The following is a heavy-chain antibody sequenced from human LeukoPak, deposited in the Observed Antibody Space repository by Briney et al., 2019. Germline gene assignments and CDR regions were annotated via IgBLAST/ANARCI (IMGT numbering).Heavy chain of an antibody. V-gene: IGHV4-34*01. CDR3: ARFVSGSYSDY. J-gene: IGHJ4*02. Sequence: SETLSLTCAVYGGSFSGYYWSWIRQPPGKGLEWIGEINHSGSTNYNPSLKSRVTISVGTSKNQFSLKLSSVTAADTAVYYCARFVSGSYSDYWGQGTLVTVSS. D-gene: IGHD3-16*01. CDR1: GGSFSGYY. CDR2: INHSGST.